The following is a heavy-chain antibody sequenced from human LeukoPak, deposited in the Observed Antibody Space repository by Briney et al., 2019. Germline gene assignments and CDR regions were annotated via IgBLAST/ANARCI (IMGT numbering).Heavy chain of an antibody. V-gene: IGHV1-2*02. Sequence: ASVKVSCKTSGYTFTDYDITWVRQAPGQGLEWMGWINPNSGGTNYAQKFQGRVTMTRDTSISTAYMELSRLRSGDTAVYYCARASVEMATIPDYWGQGTLVTVSS. CDR1: GYTFTDYD. J-gene: IGHJ4*02. D-gene: IGHD5-24*01. CDR3: ARASVEMATIPDY. CDR2: INPNSGGT.